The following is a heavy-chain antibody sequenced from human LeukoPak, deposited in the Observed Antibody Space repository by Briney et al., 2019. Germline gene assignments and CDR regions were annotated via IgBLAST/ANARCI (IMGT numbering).Heavy chain of an antibody. D-gene: IGHD2-2*01. Sequence: PGGSLRLSCAASGFTFSSYAMSWVRQAPGKGLEWVSAISGSGGSTYYADSVKGRFTISRDNSKNTLYLQMNSLRAEDTAVYYCAKGTVPGPAAIPPYGMDVWGQGTTVTVSS. CDR2: ISGSGGST. CDR1: GFTFSSYA. CDR3: AKGTVPGPAAIPPYGMDV. V-gene: IGHV3-23*01. J-gene: IGHJ6*02.